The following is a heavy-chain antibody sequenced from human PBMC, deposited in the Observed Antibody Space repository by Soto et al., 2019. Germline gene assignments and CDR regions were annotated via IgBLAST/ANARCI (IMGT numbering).Heavy chain of an antibody. J-gene: IGHJ4*02. D-gene: IGHD5-18*01. CDR3: ATGVDTAKAGY. V-gene: IGHV3-23*01. CDR2: ISGSGGST. Sequence: GGSLRLSCAASGVTFSSYAMSWVRQAPGKGLEWVSAISGSGGSTYYADSVKGRFTISRDTSKNMLYLQMNNLRAEDTAVYYCATGVDTAKAGYWGQGTLVTVSS. CDR1: GVTFSSYA.